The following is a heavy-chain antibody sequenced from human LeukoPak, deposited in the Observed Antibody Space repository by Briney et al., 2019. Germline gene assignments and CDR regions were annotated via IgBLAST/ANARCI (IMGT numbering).Heavy chain of an antibody. V-gene: IGHV1-18*01. CDR1: VYTFTSYG. D-gene: IGHD3-22*01. CDR3: AREESYYYDSSGYYGYFDY. Sequence: ASVTVSCKASVYTFTSYGISWVRQAPGQGREWMGWISAYNGNKNYAQKLQGRVTMTTDTSTSTAYMELRSLRSDDTAVYYCAREESYYYDSSGYYGYFDYWGQGTLVTVSS. CDR2: ISAYNGNK. J-gene: IGHJ4*02.